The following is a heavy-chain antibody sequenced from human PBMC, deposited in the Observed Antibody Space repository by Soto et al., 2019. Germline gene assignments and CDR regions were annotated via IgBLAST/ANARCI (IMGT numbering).Heavy chain of an antibody. Sequence: GSLRLSCAASGFTVSSNYMSWVRQAPGKGLEWVSVIYSGGSTYYADSVKGRFTISRDNSKNTLYLQMNSLRAEDTAVYYCARDGRIAARFGGYYYYSMDVWGKGTTVTVSS. CDR1: GFTVSSNY. CDR3: ARDGRIAARFGGYYYYSMDV. D-gene: IGHD6-6*01. J-gene: IGHJ6*03. CDR2: IYSGGST. V-gene: IGHV3-66*01.